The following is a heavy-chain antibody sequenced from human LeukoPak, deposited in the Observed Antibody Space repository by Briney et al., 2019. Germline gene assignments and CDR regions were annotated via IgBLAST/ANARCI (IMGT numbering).Heavy chain of an antibody. CDR3: ARDRYGDGFAHFDY. V-gene: IGHV1-2*02. Sequence: ASVKVSCKASGYTFTSYAMHWVRQAPGQGLEWMGWITPSSGTKYPQKFQGRVAITRDTSITTAYMDLSRLTSDDTAVYYCARDRYGDGFAHFDYWGQGALVTVSS. CDR1: GYTFTSYA. J-gene: IGHJ4*02. D-gene: IGHD5-24*01. CDR2: ITPSSGT.